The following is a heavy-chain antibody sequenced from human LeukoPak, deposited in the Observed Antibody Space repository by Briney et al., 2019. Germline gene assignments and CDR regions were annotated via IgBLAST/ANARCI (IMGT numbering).Heavy chain of an antibody. D-gene: IGHD1-1*01. V-gene: IGHV1-69*13. Sequence: SVRVSCKASGGTFSSYAISWVRQAPGQGLEWMGGIIPIFGSANYAQKFQGRVTITADESTSTAYMELSSLRSEDTAVYYCARALHLELHSYFDSWGQGTLVTVSS. CDR2: IIPIFGSA. CDR1: GGTFSSYA. J-gene: IGHJ4*02. CDR3: ARALHLELHSYFDS.